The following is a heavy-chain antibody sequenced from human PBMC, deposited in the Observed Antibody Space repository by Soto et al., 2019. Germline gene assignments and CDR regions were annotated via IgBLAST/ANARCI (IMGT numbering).Heavy chain of an antibody. CDR2: FDPEDGET. CDR1: GYTLTELS. D-gene: IGHD3-16*01. J-gene: IGHJ5*02. V-gene: IGHV1-24*01. CDR3: AKDLFPMGDSNWFDP. Sequence: ASVKVSCKVSGYTLTELSMHWVRQAPGKGLEWMGGFDPEDGETIYAQKFQGRVTMTEDTSTDTAYMELSSLRSEDTAVYYCAKDLFPMGDSNWFDPWGQGNLVTVSS.